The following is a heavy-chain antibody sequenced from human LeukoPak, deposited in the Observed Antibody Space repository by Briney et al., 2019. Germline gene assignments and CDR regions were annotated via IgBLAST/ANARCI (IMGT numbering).Heavy chain of an antibody. J-gene: IGHJ4*02. CDR3: AKDCGGDCYSGRSGGTADY. V-gene: IGHV3-30*18. Sequence: GGSLRLSCAASGFTFSSYGMHWVRQAPGKGLEWVAVISYDGSNKYYADSVKGRFTISRDNSKNTLYLQMNSLRAEDTAVYYCAKDCGGDCYSGRSGGTADYWGQGTLVTVSS. CDR2: ISYDGSNK. CDR1: GFTFSSYG. D-gene: IGHD2-21*02.